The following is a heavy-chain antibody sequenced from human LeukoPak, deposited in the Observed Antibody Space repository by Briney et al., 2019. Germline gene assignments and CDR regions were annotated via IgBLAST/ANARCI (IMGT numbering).Heavy chain of an antibody. V-gene: IGHV3-30*02. CDR2: IWYDGSNK. CDR3: AKGKVYGDSTGPYYFDY. CDR1: GFTFSSYG. J-gene: IGHJ4*02. D-gene: IGHD4-17*01. Sequence: PGGSLRLSCAASGFTFSSYGMHWVRQAPGKGLEWVAVIWYDGSNKYYADSVKGRFTISRDNSKNTLYLQINSLRAEDTAVYYCAKGKVYGDSTGPYYFDYWGQGTLVTVSS.